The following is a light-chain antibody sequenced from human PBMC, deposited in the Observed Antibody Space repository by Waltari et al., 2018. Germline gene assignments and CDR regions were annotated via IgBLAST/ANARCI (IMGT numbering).Light chain of an antibody. J-gene: IGKJ4*01. CDR1: QSVSFSSNNKNY. CDR2: WAS. CDR3: QQYYSTPLT. V-gene: IGKV4-1*01. Sequence: DIVMTQSPDSLAVSLGEWATINCTSSQSVSFSSNNKNYLAWYQQKPGQPPKLLIYWASTRESGVPDRFSGSGSGTDFTLTISSLQAEDGAVYYCQQYYSTPLTFGGGTKVEIK.